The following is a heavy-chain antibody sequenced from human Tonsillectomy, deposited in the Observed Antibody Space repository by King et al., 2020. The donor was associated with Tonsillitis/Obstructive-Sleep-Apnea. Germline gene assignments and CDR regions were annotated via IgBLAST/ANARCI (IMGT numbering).Heavy chain of an antibody. D-gene: IGHD3-9*01. V-gene: IGHV4-59*01. CDR3: AREILTEFDY. J-gene: IGHJ4*02. CDR1: GGSISTYY. CDR2: IYYSGRT. Sequence: QVQLQESGPGLVKPSETLSLTCTVSGGSISTYYWSWIRQPPGKGLEWSGYIYYSGRTKYNPSLKSRVTISVDTSKNQFSLKLSSVTAADTAVYYCAREILTEFDYWGQGTLVTVSS.